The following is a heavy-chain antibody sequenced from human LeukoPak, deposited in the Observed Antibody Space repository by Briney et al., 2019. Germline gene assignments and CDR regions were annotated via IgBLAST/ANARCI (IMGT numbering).Heavy chain of an antibody. CDR3: ARPSYSSSWYVPYYFDY. CDR2: IYYSGST. Sequence: GSLRLSCTASGFTFSRSSMNWVRQPPGKGPEWIGSIYYSGSTYYNPSLKSRVTISVDTSKNQFSLKLSSVTAADTAVYYCARPSYSSSWYVPYYFDYWGQGTLVTVSS. J-gene: IGHJ4*02. CDR1: GFTFSRSSMN. V-gene: IGHV4-39*01. D-gene: IGHD6-13*01.